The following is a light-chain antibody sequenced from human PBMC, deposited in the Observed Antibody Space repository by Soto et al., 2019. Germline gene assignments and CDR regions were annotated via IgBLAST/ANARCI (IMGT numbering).Light chain of an antibody. CDR2: GNS. CDR3: QAFDSRLSGAHVV. CDR1: SSNIGAGYD. J-gene: IGLJ2*01. Sequence: QSVLTQPPSVSGAPGQRVTISCTGSSSNIGAGYDVHWYQQLPGTAPKLLIYGNSNRPSGVPDRFSGSKSGTSASLAITGLQAEDGADYYCQAFDSRLSGAHVVFGGGTQLTVL. V-gene: IGLV1-40*01.